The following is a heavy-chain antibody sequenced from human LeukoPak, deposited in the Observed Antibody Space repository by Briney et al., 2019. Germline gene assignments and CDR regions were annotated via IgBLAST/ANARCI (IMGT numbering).Heavy chain of an antibody. Sequence: SETLSLTCTVSGGSISSGDYYWSWIRQPPGKGLEWIGYIYYSGSTYYNPSLKSRVTISVDTSKNQFSLKLGSVTAADTAVYYCAAIPTPFYYYDSSGYYVGWFDPWGQGTLVTVSS. CDR2: IYYSGST. V-gene: IGHV4-30-4*08. J-gene: IGHJ5*02. CDR3: AAIPTPFYYYDSSGYYVGWFDP. CDR1: GGSISSGDYY. D-gene: IGHD3-22*01.